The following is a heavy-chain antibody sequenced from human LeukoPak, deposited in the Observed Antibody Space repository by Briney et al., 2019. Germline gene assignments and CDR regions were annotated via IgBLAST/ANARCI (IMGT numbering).Heavy chain of an antibody. D-gene: IGHD3-22*01. J-gene: IGHJ4*02. CDR2: TYYRSKWYN. V-gene: IGHV6-1*01. CDR1: GDSVSRNSAA. Sequence: SQTLSLTCAISGDSVSRNSAAWNWLRQSPSRGLEWLGRTYYRSKWYNDYAVTMKSRISINPDTSKSQFSLQLNSVTPEDTAVYYCATGGYYYEFDYWGQGILVTVSS. CDR3: ATGGYYYEFDY.